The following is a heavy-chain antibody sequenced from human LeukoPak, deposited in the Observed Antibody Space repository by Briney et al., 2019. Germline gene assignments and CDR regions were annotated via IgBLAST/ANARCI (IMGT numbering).Heavy chain of an antibody. CDR3: ARGLEDYYDSRGYFYMIH. Sequence: PGGSLRLSCAASGFTVSGSYMIWVRQAPGKGLEWVSVIYSGGSTYYADSVRGRFTISRDDSKSTLYLQLSSLRGEDTAVYYCARGLEDYYDSRGYFYMIHWGQGTLVTVSS. D-gene: IGHD3-22*01. CDR2: IYSGGST. CDR1: GFTVSGSY. V-gene: IGHV3-53*01. J-gene: IGHJ4*02.